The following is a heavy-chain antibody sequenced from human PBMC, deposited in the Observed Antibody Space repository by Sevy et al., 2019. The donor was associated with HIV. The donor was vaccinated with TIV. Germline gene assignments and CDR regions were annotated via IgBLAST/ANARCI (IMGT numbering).Heavy chain of an antibody. J-gene: IGHJ6*02. Sequence: GGSLRLSCAASGFTFISYAMSWVRQAPGKGLEWVSAISGSGGSTYYADSVKGRFTISRDNSKNTLYLQMNSLRAEDTAVYYCAKEDTVTTNYYYYYRMDVWGQGTTVTVSS. D-gene: IGHD4-17*01. V-gene: IGHV3-23*01. CDR2: ISGSGGST. CDR3: AKEDTVTTNYYYYYRMDV. CDR1: GFTFISYA.